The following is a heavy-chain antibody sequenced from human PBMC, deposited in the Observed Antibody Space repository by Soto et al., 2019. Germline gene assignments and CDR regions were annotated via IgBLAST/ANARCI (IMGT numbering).Heavy chain of an antibody. CDR2: ISAYKGNT. Sequence: QVKLVQSGTEVKKPGASIKVSCKASGYSFATSGMSWVRQAPGQGLEWMGWISAYKGNTNYDQNLQDRVTMTTDTSTSTAYLEVRNLRSDDTAVYYCGRAGQYYDASGYANWGQGTLVTVSS. CDR1: GYSFATSG. CDR3: GRAGQYYDASGYAN. D-gene: IGHD3-22*01. J-gene: IGHJ4*02. V-gene: IGHV1-18*01.